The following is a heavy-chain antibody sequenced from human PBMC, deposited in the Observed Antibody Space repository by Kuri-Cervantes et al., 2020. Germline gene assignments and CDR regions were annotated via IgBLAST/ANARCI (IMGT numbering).Heavy chain of an antibody. Sequence: GESLKISCKGSGYSFTSYWIGWVRQMPGKGLEWMGIIYPGDSDTRYSPSFQGQVTISADKSISTAYLQWSSLKASDTAMYYCARRGYCSGGSCYTYDYFDYWGQGTLVTVSS. CDR1: GYSFTSYW. CDR2: IYPGDSDT. CDR3: ARRGYCSGGSCYTYDYFDY. V-gene: IGHV5-51*01. D-gene: IGHD2-15*01. J-gene: IGHJ4*02.